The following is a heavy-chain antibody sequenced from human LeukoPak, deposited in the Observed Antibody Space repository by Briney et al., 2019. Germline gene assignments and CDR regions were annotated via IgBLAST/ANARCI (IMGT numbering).Heavy chain of an antibody. CDR2: INPNSGGT. CDR1: GYTFTGYY. V-gene: IGHV1-2*02. D-gene: IGHD6-13*01. CDR3: AVGFAGSWYVAFDI. Sequence: ASEKVSCKASGYTFTGYYMHWVRQAPGQGLEWMGWINPNSGGTNYAQKFQGRVTMTRDTSISTAYMELSRLRSDDTAAYYCAVGFAGSWYVAFDIWGQGTMVTVSS. J-gene: IGHJ3*02.